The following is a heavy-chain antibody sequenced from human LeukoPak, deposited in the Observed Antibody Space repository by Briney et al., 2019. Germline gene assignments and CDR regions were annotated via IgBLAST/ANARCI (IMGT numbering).Heavy chain of an antibody. CDR2: IRYDGSNK. D-gene: IGHD6-13*01. V-gene: IGHV3-30*02. J-gene: IGHJ4*02. CDR3: AKDTTAAYGFDY. Sequence: GGSLRLSCAASGFTFSSYWMSWVRQAPGKGLEWVAFIRYDGSNKYYADSLKGRFTISRDYSKNTLYLHMNSLRPEDTAVYYCAKDTTAAYGFDYWGQGTLVTVSS. CDR1: GFTFSSYW.